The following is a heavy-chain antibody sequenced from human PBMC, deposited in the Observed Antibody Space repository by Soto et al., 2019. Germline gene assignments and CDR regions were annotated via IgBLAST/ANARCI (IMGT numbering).Heavy chain of an antibody. J-gene: IGHJ4*02. D-gene: IGHD3-22*01. CDR2: ISGSGGTT. CDR3: AKDRTLYCETTFDY. CDR1: GFTFSSYA. V-gene: IGHV3-23*01. Sequence: EVQLLESGGGLVQPGGSLRLSCVASGFTFSSYAMSWVRQAPGKGLEWVSSISGSGGTTHYADSVKGRFTISRDDSKNTLYLQMNSLRAEDTAVYYCAKDRTLYCETTFDYWGQGTLVIVSS.